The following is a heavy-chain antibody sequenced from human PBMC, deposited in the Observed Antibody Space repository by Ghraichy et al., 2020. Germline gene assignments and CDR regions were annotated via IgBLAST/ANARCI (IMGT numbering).Heavy chain of an antibody. J-gene: IGHJ5*02. CDR2: IYYSGNT. V-gene: IGHV4-31*03. Sequence: SETLSLTCTVSGGSISSGGYYWSWIRQHPGKGLEWIGYIYYSGNTYYNPSLKSRVTISVDTSKNQFSLKLSFVTAADTAVYYCARSGYGSGSYYRRGNWFDPWGQGTLVTVSS. CDR3: ARSGYGSGSYYRRGNWFDP. D-gene: IGHD3-10*01. CDR1: GGSISSGGYY.